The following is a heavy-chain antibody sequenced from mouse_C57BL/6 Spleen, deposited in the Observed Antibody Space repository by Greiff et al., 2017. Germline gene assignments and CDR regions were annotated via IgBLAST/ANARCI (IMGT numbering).Heavy chain of an antibody. CDR1: GFNIKDYY. D-gene: IGHD4-1*02. CDR3: SRQLPFDY. CDR2: IDPEDGET. Sequence: VQLQQSGAELVKPGASVKLSCTASGFNIKDYYMHWVKQRTEQGLEWIGRIDPEDGETKYAPQFQGKATKTADTSSNTAYRQRSGLTSEDPAVYYCSRQLPFDYWGQGTTLTVSS. J-gene: IGHJ2*01. V-gene: IGHV14-2*01.